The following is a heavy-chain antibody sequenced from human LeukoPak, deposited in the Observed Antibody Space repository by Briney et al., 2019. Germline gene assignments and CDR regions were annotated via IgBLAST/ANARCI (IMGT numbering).Heavy chain of an antibody. J-gene: IGHJ4*02. CDR1: GGSFSGYY. CDR2: INHSGST. V-gene: IGHV4-34*01. Sequence: PSETLSLTCAVYGGSFSGYYWSWIRQPPGKGLEWIGEINHSGSTNYNPSLKSRVTISVDTSKNQFSLKLSSVTAADTAVYYCAGGAMVRGVIITSDYWGQGTLVTVSS. D-gene: IGHD3-10*01. CDR3: AGGAMVRGVIITSDY.